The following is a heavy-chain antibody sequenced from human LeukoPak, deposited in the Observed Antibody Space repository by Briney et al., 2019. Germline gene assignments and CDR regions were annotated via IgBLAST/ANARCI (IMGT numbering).Heavy chain of an antibody. J-gene: IGHJ4*02. V-gene: IGHV4-34*01. CDR2: INHSGST. CDR3: ARRLVRGVIGGYFGY. D-gene: IGHD3-10*01. Sequence: SETLSLTCAVYGGSFSGYYWSWIRQPPGKGLEWIGEINHSGSTNYNPSLKSRVTISVDTSKNQFSLKLSSVTAADTAVYYCARRLVRGVIGGYFGYWGQGTLVTVSS. CDR1: GGSFSGYY.